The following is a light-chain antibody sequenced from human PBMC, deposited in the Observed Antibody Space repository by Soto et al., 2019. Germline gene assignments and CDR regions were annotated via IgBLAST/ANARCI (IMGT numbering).Light chain of an antibody. CDR2: AAS. CDR3: QQANSFPPPT. V-gene: IGKV1-12*01. CDR1: QDISSW. Sequence: DIQMTQSPSSVSASVGDRVTITCRASQDISSWLAWYQQKPGKAPKLLIYAASSLQSGVPSRFSGSGSGTDFTLTISSLQPEDFATYYCQQANSFPPPTFGQGTKLEIK. J-gene: IGKJ2*01.